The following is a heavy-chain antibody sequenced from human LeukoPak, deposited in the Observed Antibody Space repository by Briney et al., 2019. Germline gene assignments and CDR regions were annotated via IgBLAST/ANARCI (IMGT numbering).Heavy chain of an antibody. CDR1: GGSISSYY. CDR2: IYYSGST. V-gene: IGHV4-59*04. CDR3: ARVEFGAFDI. Sequence: SETLSLTCTVSGGSISSYYWSWIRQPPGKGLEWIGYIYYSGSTYYNPSLKSRVTISVDTSKNQFSLKLSSVTAADTAVYYCARVEFGAFDIWGQGTMVTVSS. J-gene: IGHJ3*02. D-gene: IGHD3-16*01.